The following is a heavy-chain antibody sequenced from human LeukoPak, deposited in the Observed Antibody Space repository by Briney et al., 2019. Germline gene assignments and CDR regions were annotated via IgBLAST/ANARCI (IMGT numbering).Heavy chain of an antibody. D-gene: IGHD3-3*01. J-gene: IGHJ6*02. Sequence: SGPTLVNPTQTLTLTCTFSGFSLSTSGVGVGWIRQPPGKVLEWLALIYWNDDKRYSPSLKSRLTITKDTSKNQVVLTMTNMDPVDTATYYCAHSDYDFWSGYQYYGMDVWGQGTTVTVSS. V-gene: IGHV2-5*01. CDR2: IYWNDDK. CDR1: GFSLSTSGVG. CDR3: AHSDYDFWSGYQYYGMDV.